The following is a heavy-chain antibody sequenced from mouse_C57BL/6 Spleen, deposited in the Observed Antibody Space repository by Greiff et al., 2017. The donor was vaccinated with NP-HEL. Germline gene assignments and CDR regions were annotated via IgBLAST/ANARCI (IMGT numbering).Heavy chain of an antibody. J-gene: IGHJ3*01. CDR2: IDPSDSET. D-gene: IGHD4-1*02. CDR1: GYTFTSYW. V-gene: IGHV1-52*01. CDR3: ARGRPSQLCLFAY. Sequence: QVQLQQPGAELVRPGSSVKLSCKASGYTFTSYWMHWVKQRPIQGLEWIGNIDPSDSETHYNQKFKDKATLTVDKSSSTAYMQLSSLTSEDSAVYYCARGRPSQLCLFAYWGQGTLVTVSA.